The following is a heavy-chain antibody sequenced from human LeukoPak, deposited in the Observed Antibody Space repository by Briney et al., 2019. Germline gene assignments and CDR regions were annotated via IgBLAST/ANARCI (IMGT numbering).Heavy chain of an antibody. D-gene: IGHD6-13*01. V-gene: IGHV3-33*06. CDR3: ANSADSSGWYVPGY. Sequence: GGSLRLSCAASGFTFRNYGMHWVRQAPDKGLEWVAVILYDGTNKYSADSVKGRFTISRDNSKNMLYLQMSSLRAEDTAVYYCANSADSSGWYVPGYWGQGTLVTVSS. J-gene: IGHJ4*02. CDR1: GFTFRNYG. CDR2: ILYDGTNK.